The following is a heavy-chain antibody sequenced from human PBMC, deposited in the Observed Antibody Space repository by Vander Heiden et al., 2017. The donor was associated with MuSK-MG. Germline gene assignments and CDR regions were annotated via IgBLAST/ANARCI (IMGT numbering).Heavy chain of an antibody. D-gene: IGHD3-3*01. CDR1: GGTFSSYA. J-gene: IGHJ4*02. V-gene: IGHV1-69*10. Sequence: SGGTFSSYAISWVRQAPGQGLEWMGGIIPILGIANYAQKFQGRVTITADESTSTTYMELSSLRSEDTAVYYCAREGITIFGVVIRRFDYWGQGTLVTVSS. CDR3: AREGITIFGVVIRRFDY. CDR2: IIPILGIA.